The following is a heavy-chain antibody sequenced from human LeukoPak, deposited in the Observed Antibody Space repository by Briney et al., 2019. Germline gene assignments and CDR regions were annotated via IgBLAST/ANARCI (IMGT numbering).Heavy chain of an antibody. CDR3: ARDRGGMRFGVLRFLEWLFDY. Sequence: GRSLRLSCAASGFTFSSYAMHWVRQAPGKGLEWVALIPYDENNKYYADSVKGRFTISRDNSKNTLYLHMNSLRAEDTAVYYCARDRGGMRFGVLRFLEWLFDYWGQGTLVTVSS. J-gene: IGHJ4*02. V-gene: IGHV3-30*04. D-gene: IGHD3-3*01. CDR2: IPYDENNK. CDR1: GFTFSSYA.